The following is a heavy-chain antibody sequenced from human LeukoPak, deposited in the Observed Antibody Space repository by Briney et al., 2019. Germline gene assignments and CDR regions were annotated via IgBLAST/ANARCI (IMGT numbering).Heavy chain of an antibody. CDR3: ARALRYFDWLSPEGY. D-gene: IGHD3-9*01. CDR2: INHSGST. J-gene: IGHJ4*02. V-gene: IGHV4-34*01. Sequence: SETLSLTCAVYGGSFSGYYWSWIRQPPGRGLEWIGEINHSGSTYYNPSLKSRVTISVDTSKNQFSLKLSSVTAADTAVYYCARALRYFDWLSPEGYWGQGTLVTVSS. CDR1: GGSFSGYY.